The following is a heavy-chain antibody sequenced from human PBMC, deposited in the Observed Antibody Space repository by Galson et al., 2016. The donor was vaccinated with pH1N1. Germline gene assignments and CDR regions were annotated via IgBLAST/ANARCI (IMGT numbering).Heavy chain of an antibody. Sequence: SLRLSCAASGFAFNNYALHWVRQAPGKGLEWASGINWNSGSIGYVDSVKGRFTISRDNARNSLYLQMNSLRPEDTALYYCAKASTGYSAEGFDYWGQGTLVTVSS. J-gene: IGHJ4*02. CDR2: INWNSGSI. CDR1: GFAFNNYA. D-gene: IGHD6-13*01. V-gene: IGHV3-9*01. CDR3: AKASTGYSAEGFDY.